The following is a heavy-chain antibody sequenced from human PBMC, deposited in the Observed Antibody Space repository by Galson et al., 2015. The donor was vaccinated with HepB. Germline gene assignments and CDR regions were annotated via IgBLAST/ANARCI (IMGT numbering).Heavy chain of an antibody. Sequence: SLRLSCASSGFAFNTYTMQWVRQAPGKGLEWVATISSAGTTKYYADSVKGRFTSSRDNSKNMLYLQMNSLGAEDTAVYYCAREAMGRGSGSYSAFDYWGQGTLVTVSS. V-gene: IGHV3-30-3*01. J-gene: IGHJ4*02. CDR1: GFAFNTYT. CDR3: AREAMGRGSGSYSAFDY. CDR2: ISSAGTTK. D-gene: IGHD1-26*01.